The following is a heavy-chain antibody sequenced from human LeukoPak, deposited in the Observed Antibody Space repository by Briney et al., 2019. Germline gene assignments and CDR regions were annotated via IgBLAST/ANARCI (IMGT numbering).Heavy chain of an antibody. CDR3: ARVSWTSGWFDP. CDR1: GYTFTSYD. D-gene: IGHD3-10*01. J-gene: IGHJ5*02. V-gene: IGHV1-8*01. Sequence: GASVKVSCKASGYTFTSYDINWVRQATGQGLEWMGWMDPNSGNTNYAQKFQGRVTMTRNTSISTAYMELSSLRSEDTAVYYCARVSWTSGWFDPWGQGTLVAVSS. CDR2: MDPNSGNT.